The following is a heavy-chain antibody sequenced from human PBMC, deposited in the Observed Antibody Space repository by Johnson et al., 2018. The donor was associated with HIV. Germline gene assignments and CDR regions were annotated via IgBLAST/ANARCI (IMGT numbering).Heavy chain of an antibody. CDR2: IKSKTDGGTT. V-gene: IGHV3-15*01. J-gene: IGHJ3*02. CDR3: TTDSAPHYYDSSGYHDAFDI. Sequence: VQLVESGGGLVKPGGSLRLSCAASGFTFSNAWMSWVRQAPGKGLEWVGRIKSKTDGGTTDYAAPVQGRFTISRDDSKNTLYLQMNSLKTEDTAVYYCTTDSAPHYYDSSGYHDAFDIWGQGTMVTVSS. CDR1: GFTFSNAW. D-gene: IGHD3-22*01.